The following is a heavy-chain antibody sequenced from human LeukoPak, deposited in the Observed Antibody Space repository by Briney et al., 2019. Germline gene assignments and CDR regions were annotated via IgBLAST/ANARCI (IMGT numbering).Heavy chain of an antibody. CDR2: INPNSGGT. J-gene: IGHJ6*03. CDR3: ARVHNYYYYYMDV. Sequence: ASVKVSCKASGYTFTGYYMRWVRQAPGQGLEWMGWINPNSGGTNYAQKFQGRVTMTRDTSISTAYMELSRLRSDDTAVYYCARVHNYYYYYMDVWGKGTTVTISS. V-gene: IGHV1-2*02. CDR1: GYTFTGYY.